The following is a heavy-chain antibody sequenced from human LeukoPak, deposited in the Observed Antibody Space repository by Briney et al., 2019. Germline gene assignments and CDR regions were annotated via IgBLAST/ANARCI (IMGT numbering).Heavy chain of an antibody. CDR2: ISYDGGNR. Sequence: PGRSLRLSCAATGFTFISYAMHWVRQAPGKGLEGGAVISYDGGNRYYADSVKGRFTISRDNSKNTLYLQMNSLRGEDTAVYYCARDRYNWNDGRRSVFGYWGQGTLVTVSS. CDR1: GFTFISYA. D-gene: IGHD1-1*01. V-gene: IGHV3-30-3*01. J-gene: IGHJ4*02. CDR3: ARDRYNWNDGRRSVFGY.